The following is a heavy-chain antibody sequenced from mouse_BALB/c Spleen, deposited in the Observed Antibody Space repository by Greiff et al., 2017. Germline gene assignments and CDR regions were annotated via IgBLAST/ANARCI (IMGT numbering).Heavy chain of an antibody. D-gene: IGHD1-1*02. CDR3: ARCGCNSGGYAMDY. CDR1: GYTFTDYN. Sequence: EVKLVESGPELVKPGASVKISCKASGYTFTDYNMHWVKQSHGKSLEWIGYIYPYNGGTGYNQKFKSKATLTVDNSSSTAYMELRSLTSEDSAVYYCARCGCNSGGYAMDYWGQGTSVTVSS. CDR2: IYPYNGGT. V-gene: IGHV1S29*02. J-gene: IGHJ4*01.